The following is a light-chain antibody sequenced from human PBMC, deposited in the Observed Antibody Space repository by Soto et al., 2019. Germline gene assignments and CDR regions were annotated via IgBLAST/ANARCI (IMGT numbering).Light chain of an antibody. J-gene: IGLJ1*01. CDR2: EVT. Sequence: QSALTQPASVSGSPGQSITISCIGTSSDIGPYNYVSWYQQHPDKAPKLILYEVTNRPSGASDRFSGSKSGNAAFLTISGLQAEDEADYHCSPYSSSATPYVFGTGTKLTVL. V-gene: IGLV2-14*01. CDR1: SSDIGPYNY. CDR3: SPYSSSATPYV.